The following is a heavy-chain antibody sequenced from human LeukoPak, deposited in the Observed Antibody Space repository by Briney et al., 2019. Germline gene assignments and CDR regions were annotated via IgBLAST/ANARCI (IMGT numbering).Heavy chain of an antibody. J-gene: IGHJ3*02. D-gene: IGHD2-2*01. Sequence: QTGGSPRLSCAASGFTFSSYAMSWVRQAPGKGLEWVSAISGSGGSTYYADSVKGRFTISRDNSKNTLYLQMNSLRAEDTAVYYCAKNMYREYQRAFDIWGQGTMVTVSS. CDR3: AKNMYREYQRAFDI. CDR2: ISGSGGST. V-gene: IGHV3-23*01. CDR1: GFTFSSYA.